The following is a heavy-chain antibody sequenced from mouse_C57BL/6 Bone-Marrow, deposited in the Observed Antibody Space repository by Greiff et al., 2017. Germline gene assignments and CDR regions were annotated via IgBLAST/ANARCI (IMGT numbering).Heavy chain of an antibody. CDR1: GYTFTSYW. V-gene: IGHV1-64*01. J-gene: IGHJ2*01. Sequence: QVQLQQPGAELVKPGASVKLSCKASGYTFTSYWMHWVKQRPGQGLEWIGMIHPNSGSTNYNEKFKSKATLTVDKATITAYMQLRSLTSEDSAVYYCARKLGRFDGWGKGTTLTVSS. D-gene: IGHD4-1*01. CDR3: ARKLGRFDG. CDR2: IHPNSGST.